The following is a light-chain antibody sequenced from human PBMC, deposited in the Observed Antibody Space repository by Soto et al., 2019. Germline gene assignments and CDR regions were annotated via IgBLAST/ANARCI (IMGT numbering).Light chain of an antibody. CDR3: QQYAEGTPIT. V-gene: IGKV3-15*01. J-gene: IGKJ5*01. CDR2: DAS. Sequence: EVVMTQSPASLSASPGERVTLSCRASQNIRSSLAWYQQRPGQAPRLLIYDASTRATGIPPRFSGGGSGTDFTLTISRLESDDFALYYCQQYAEGTPITFGQGTRLEIK. CDR1: QNIRSS.